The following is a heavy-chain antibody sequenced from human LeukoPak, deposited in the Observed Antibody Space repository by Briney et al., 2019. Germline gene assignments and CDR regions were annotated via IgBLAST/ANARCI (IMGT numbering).Heavy chain of an antibody. V-gene: IGHV3-23*01. D-gene: IGHD5-18*01. CDR3: AKYLGKYSYGYSGLDY. CDR2: LSGSGAST. J-gene: IGHJ4*02. Sequence: GGSLRLSCAASGFTFSSCAMTWVRQAPGKGLEWVSSLSGSGASTFYADSVKGRFTISRDNSKNTLSLQMSSLRAEDTAVYCCAKYLGKYSYGYSGLDYWGQGTLVTVSS. CDR1: GFTFSSCA.